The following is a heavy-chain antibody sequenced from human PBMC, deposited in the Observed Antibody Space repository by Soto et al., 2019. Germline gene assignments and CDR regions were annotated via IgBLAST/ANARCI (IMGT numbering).Heavy chain of an antibody. Sequence: QLQLVQSGPEVKKPGTSVKVSCKASGLTFTSSAMQWVRQARGQRLEWIGWIVVGTGHTNYAQKFQERVTITRDMSTSTAYMELSSLRSEDTAVYYCAATSMAVSGNGYYSMDVWGQGTTVTVSS. V-gene: IGHV1-58*02. J-gene: IGHJ6*02. D-gene: IGHD6-19*01. CDR1: GLTFTSSA. CDR2: IVVGTGHT. CDR3: AATSMAVSGNGYYSMDV.